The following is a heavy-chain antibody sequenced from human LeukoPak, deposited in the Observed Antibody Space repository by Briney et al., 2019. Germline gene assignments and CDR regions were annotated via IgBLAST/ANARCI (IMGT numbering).Heavy chain of an antibody. CDR1: GYSLTSYW. CDR3: AMAAQDYYDSSGYYQE. D-gene: IGHD3-22*01. V-gene: IGHV5-51*01. Sequence: GESLKISCKGSGYSLTSYWIGWVRQMPGKGLEWMGIIYPGDSDTKYSPSFQGQVTISADKSISTAYLQWSSLKASDTAMYYCAMAAQDYYDSSGYYQEWGQGTLVTVSS. CDR2: IYPGDSDT. J-gene: IGHJ4*02.